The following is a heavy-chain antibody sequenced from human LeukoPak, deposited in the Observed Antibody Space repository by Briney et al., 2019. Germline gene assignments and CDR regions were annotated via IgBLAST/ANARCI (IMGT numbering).Heavy chain of an antibody. CDR1: GFIFSNYG. CDR3: ASANNWGRFFDY. D-gene: IGHD7-27*01. V-gene: IGHV3-23*01. J-gene: IGHJ4*02. CDR2: ISASGSAT. Sequence: GGSLRLSCAASGFIFSNYGMNWVRQAPGKGLEWVAAISASGSATSYADSVRGRFTISRDNSKSTTYLQMNSLRAEDTAVYYCASANNWGRFFDYWGQGTLVTVSS.